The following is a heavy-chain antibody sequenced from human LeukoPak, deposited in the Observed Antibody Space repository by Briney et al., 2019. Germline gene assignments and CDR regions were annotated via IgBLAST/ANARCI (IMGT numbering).Heavy chain of an antibody. CDR3: ARDPSYYYGMDV. CDR2: IYYSGST. Sequence: SETLSLTCTVSGGSISSYYWSWIRQPPGKGLEWIGYIYYSGSTNYNPSLKSRVSISVDTSKNQFSLKLRSVTAADTAVYYCARDPSYYYGMDVWGQGTTVTVSS. J-gene: IGHJ6*02. CDR1: GGSISSYY. V-gene: IGHV4-59*01.